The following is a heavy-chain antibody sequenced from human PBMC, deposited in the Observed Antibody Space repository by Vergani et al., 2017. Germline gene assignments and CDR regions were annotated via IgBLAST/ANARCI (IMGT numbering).Heavy chain of an antibody. CDR1: GYSISRGFY. D-gene: IGHD3-10*01. V-gene: IGHV4-38-2*02. J-gene: IGHJ5*01. Sequence: QIQLHESVPGLLKPSETLSLTCSVSGYSISRGFYWAWIRQTPEKGLEWIGGMFHTGEASNSPSLQSRVAFSMDTSKNQFSLQLTSVTAADTAVYFCGVSMVRSPRPDNWFDSWGRGTLVTVSS. CDR3: GVSMVRSPRPDNWFDS. CDR2: MFHTGEA.